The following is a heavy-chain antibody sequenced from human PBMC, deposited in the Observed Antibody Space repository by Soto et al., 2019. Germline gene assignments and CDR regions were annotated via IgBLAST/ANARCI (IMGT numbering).Heavy chain of an antibody. CDR1: GYTFSNYG. Sequence: QVQLVQSGAEVKTPGASVKVSCKTSGYTFSNYGIAWVRQAPGQGLEWMGWISVYSYNTNYAQKLQGRVTMTRDISTSTAYMELRSLIADDTAVYYCARGGGYYGSGTYPFDYWGQGTLVTVSS. CDR2: ISVYSYNT. D-gene: IGHD3-10*01. V-gene: IGHV1-18*01. CDR3: ARGGGYYGSGTYPFDY. J-gene: IGHJ4*02.